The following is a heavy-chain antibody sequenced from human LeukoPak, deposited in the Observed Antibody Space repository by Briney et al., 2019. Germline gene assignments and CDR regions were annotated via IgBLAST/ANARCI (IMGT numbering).Heavy chain of an antibody. CDR3: ATYKETVNYMDV. Sequence: SETLSLTCTVSGGSISSSSYYWGWFRQPPGKGLEWIGSIFYSGSTYYNTSLKSRVTISADTSKNQFSLKLSSVTAADTAVYYCATYKETVNYMDVWGKGTTVTVSS. J-gene: IGHJ6*03. D-gene: IGHD1-14*01. CDR1: GGSISSSSYY. CDR2: IFYSGST. V-gene: IGHV4-39*01.